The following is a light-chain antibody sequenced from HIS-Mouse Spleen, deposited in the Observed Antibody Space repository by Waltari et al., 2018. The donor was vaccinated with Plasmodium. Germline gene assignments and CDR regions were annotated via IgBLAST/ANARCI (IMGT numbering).Light chain of an antibody. Sequence: DIQMTQSPSSLSASVADRVPITCRASQSISSYLNRYQQKPGKAPKLLIYAASGLQSGVPSRFSGSGSGTDFTLTISSLQPEDFATYYCQQSYSTPWTFGQGTKVEIK. CDR3: QQSYSTPWT. V-gene: IGKV1-39*01. J-gene: IGKJ1*01. CDR2: AAS. CDR1: QSISSY.